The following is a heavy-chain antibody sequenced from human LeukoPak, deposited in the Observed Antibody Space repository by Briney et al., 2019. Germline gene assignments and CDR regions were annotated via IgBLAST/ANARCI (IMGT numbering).Heavy chain of an antibody. V-gene: IGHV3-48*01. J-gene: IGHJ6*03. D-gene: IGHD3-3*01. CDR2: FSSGSSTI. CDR3: ARVISIFGGTWEYYYMDV. Sequence: GGSLTLSCAASGFTFSSYTMNWVRQAPGKGLEWISYFSSGSSTIYFADSVKGRFTISRDNAKNSLYLQLNSLRAEDTAVYYCARVISIFGGTWEYYYMDVWGKGTTVTVSS. CDR1: GFTFSSYT.